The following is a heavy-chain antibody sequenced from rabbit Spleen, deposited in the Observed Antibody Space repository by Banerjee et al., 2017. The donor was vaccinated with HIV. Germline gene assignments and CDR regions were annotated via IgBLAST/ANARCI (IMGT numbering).Heavy chain of an antibody. Sequence: EQLEESGGGLVKPEGSLTLTCKASGVSLNDKDVMCWVRQAPGKGLEWIACINIVTGKSVYASWAKGRFMMSRTSSTTVTLQMTSLTVADTATYFCARDTVYASYAGFGHATLHYFDLWAQAPSSPS. CDR2: INIVTGKS. J-gene: IGHJ4*01. CDR1: GVSLNDKDV. V-gene: IGHV1S45*01. D-gene: IGHD4-2*01. CDR3: ARDTVYASYAGFGHATLHYFDL.